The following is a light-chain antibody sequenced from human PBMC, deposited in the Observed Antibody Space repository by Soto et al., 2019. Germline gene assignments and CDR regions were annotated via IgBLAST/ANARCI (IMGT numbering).Light chain of an antibody. V-gene: IGKV4-1*01. Sequence: DIVMTHSTDSLAVSLGERATSNCKSSQSVLYSSNNKNYLAWYQQKPGQPPKLLIYWASTRESGVPDRFSGSGSGTDFTLTISSLQAEGVAVYYCQQSYSPPLTFGGGTKVDIK. CDR3: QQSYSPPLT. CDR1: QSVLYSSNNKNY. CDR2: WAS. J-gene: IGKJ4*01.